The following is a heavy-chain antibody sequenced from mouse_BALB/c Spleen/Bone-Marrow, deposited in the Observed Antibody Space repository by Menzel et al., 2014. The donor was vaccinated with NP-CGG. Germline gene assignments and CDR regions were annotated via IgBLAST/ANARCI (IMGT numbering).Heavy chain of an antibody. CDR3: TREAYYDYDYFDY. CDR1: GYTFTSYY. Sequence: LVESGAELAKPGASVKLYCKASGYTFTSYYMYWVKQRPGQGLEWIGGINPSNGGTNFNEKFKSKATLTVDKSSSTAYMQLSSLTSEDSAVYYCTREAYYDYDYFDYWGQGTTLTVSS. D-gene: IGHD2-4*01. V-gene: IGHV1S81*02. J-gene: IGHJ2*01. CDR2: INPSNGGT.